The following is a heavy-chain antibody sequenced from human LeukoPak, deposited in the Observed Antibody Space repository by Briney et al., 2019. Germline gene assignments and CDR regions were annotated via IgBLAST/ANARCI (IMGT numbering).Heavy chain of an antibody. J-gene: IGHJ4*02. Sequence: GGSLRLSCAASGFTFSSFVMSWVRQAPGKGLEWVSAILGNGGTTHSADSVKGRFTISRDNSRNTLYLQMNNLRAEDTAVYYCAKADSSSWYKSTSPNDYWGQGTLVTVSS. V-gene: IGHV3-23*01. CDR2: ILGNGGTT. D-gene: IGHD6-13*01. CDR3: AKADSSSWYKSTSPNDY. CDR1: GFTFSSFV.